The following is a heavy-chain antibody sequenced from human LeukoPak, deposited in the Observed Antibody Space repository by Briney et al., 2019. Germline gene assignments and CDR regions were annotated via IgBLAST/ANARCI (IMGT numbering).Heavy chain of an antibody. J-gene: IGHJ4*02. V-gene: IGHV1-46*01. D-gene: IGHD3-3*01. CDR2: INPSGGST. Sequence: ASVKLSCKASGYTFTSANMHWVRQAPGQGLEWMGIINPSGGSTIYAQKFQGRVTMTRDTSTTTFYMELSSLRSEDTAVYYCARWGCVRPAKNYDLWSGPYDCWGQGTLVTVSS. CDR3: ARWGCVRPAKNYDLWSGPYDC. CDR1: GYTFTSAN.